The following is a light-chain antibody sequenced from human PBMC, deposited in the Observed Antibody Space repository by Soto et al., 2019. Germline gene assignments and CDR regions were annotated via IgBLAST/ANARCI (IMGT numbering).Light chain of an antibody. J-gene: IGKJ3*01. Sequence: EIVLTQSPATLSLSPGERATLSCRASQSVSSYLACYQQKPGQAPRLLIYDASNRATRSPARFSGSRSGTDFTLAISRLETEDFAVFYCRQRSNWAFGPGTKVDIK. V-gene: IGKV3-11*01. CDR1: QSVSSY. CDR2: DAS. CDR3: RQRSNWA.